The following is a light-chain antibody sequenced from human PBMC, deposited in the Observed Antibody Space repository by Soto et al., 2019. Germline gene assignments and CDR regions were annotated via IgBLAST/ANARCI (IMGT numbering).Light chain of an antibody. V-gene: IGKV3-20*01. J-gene: IGKJ1*01. CDR2: GAS. CDR1: QSVSTRS. CDR3: QQYDRSTRR. Sequence: GLTQTPETLSVSAVERPTPSCRASQSVSTRSLAWYQQKPGQAPRLLISGASSRAADIPDRFSGSGSGTDFTLTINRLEPEDFAVYYCQQYDRSTRRFGQGTKVDIK.